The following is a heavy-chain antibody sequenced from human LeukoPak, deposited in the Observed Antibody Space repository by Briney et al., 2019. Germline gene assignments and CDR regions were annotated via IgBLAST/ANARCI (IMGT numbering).Heavy chain of an antibody. CDR1: GFTFSSYG. J-gene: IGHJ6*02. CDR2: ISYDGSNK. CDR3: ARGSMEDIVVVPAASPYYYGMDV. V-gene: IGHV3-30*03. D-gene: IGHD2-2*01. Sequence: PGGSLRLSCAASGFTFSSYGMHWVRQAPGKGLEWVAVISYDGSNKYYADSVKGRFTISRDNSKNTLYLQMNSLRAEDTAVYYCARGSMEDIVVVPAASPYYYGMDVWGQGTTVTVSS.